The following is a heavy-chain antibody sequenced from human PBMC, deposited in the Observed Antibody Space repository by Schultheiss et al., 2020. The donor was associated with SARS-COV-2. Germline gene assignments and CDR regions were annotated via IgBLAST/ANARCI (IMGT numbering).Heavy chain of an antibody. Sequence: LKISCAASGFTLSSYGMHWVRQAPGKGLEWVAIMWRDGIKTNHADSVKGRFTISRDNSKNTLYLQMNSLRAEDTAVYYCAREEGGWRYFQHWGQGTLVTVSS. CDR1: GFTLSSYG. CDR3: AREEGGWRYFQH. V-gene: IGHV3-33*08. CDR2: MWRDGIKT. D-gene: IGHD6-19*01. J-gene: IGHJ1*01.